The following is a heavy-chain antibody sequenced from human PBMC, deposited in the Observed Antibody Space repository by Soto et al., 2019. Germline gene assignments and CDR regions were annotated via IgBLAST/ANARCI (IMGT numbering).Heavy chain of an antibody. V-gene: IGHV3-53*04. CDR1: GFTFSSYA. J-gene: IGHJ4*02. D-gene: IGHD3-10*01. CDR2: LYSGGAT. CDR3: VRGRYGSEIH. Sequence: SLRLSCAASGFTFSSYAMHWVRQAPGKGLEWVSLLYSGGATHYAASVKGRFTISSHSSQNTLFLQMNSLRTEDTATYYCVRGRYGSEIHWGQGTKVTVSS.